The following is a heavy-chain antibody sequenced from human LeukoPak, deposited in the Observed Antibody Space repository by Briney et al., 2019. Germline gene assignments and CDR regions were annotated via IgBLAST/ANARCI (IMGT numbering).Heavy chain of an antibody. CDR2: ISAYNGNT. V-gene: IGHV1-18*01. CDR3: AREAFLEWLPKYYFDY. Sequence: GASVKVSCKASGYTFTSYGISWVRQAPGQGLEWMGWISAYNGNTNYAQKLQGRVTMTTDTSTSTAYMELRSLKSVDTAVYYCAREAFLEWLPKYYFDYWGQGTLVTVSS. D-gene: IGHD3-3*02. CDR1: GYTFTSYG. J-gene: IGHJ4*02.